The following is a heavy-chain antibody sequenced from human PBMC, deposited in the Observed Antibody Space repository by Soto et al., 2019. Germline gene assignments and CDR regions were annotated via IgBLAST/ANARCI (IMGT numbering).Heavy chain of an antibody. CDR2: IYYSGST. D-gene: IGHD3-3*01. CDR1: GGSISSSSYY. J-gene: IGHJ4*02. V-gene: IGHV4-39*01. Sequence: SETLSLTCTVSGGSISSSSYYWGWIRQPPGKGLEWIGSIYYSGSTYYNPSLKSRVTISVDTSKNQFSLKLSSVTAADTAVYYCARHQKGLGRKGSPSFDYWGQGTLVTVSS. CDR3: ARHQKGLGRKGSPSFDY.